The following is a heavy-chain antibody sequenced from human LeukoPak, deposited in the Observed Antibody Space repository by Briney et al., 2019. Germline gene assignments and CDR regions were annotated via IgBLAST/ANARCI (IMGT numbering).Heavy chain of an antibody. CDR1: GFIFSNYW. CDR2: MNEDGSHV. V-gene: IGHV3-7*01. Sequence: GGSLRLSCADSGFIFSNYWMSWVRQAPGKGRDWVANMNEDGSHVYYVGSVKGRFTISRDNAKSSLYLQMNSLRAEDTAVYYCATHSGFRHDYWGQGTLVTVSS. J-gene: IGHJ4*02. D-gene: IGHD5-18*01. CDR3: ATHSGFRHDY.